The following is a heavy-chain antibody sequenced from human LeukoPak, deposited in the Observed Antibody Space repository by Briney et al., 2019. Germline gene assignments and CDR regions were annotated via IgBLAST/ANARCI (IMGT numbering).Heavy chain of an antibody. D-gene: IGHD3-16*02. J-gene: IGHJ4*02. Sequence: GGSLRLSCAASGFTFSSYAMSWVRQAPGKGLEWVSAISGSGGSTYYADSVKGRFTISRDNSKNTLYLQMNSLRAEDTAVYYCAKDRSYYDYVLGSYRYTGLFDHWGQGTLVTVSS. CDR2: ISGSGGST. V-gene: IGHV3-23*01. CDR3: AKDRSYYDYVLGSYRYTGLFDH. CDR1: GFTFSSYA.